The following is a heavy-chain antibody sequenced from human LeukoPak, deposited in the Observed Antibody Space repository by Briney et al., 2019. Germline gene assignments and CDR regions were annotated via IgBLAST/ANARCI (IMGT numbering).Heavy chain of an antibody. V-gene: IGHV3-23*01. CDR2: ISGSGGSA. Sequence: SGGSLRLSCAASGFTFSSYAMSWVRQAPGKGLEWVSAISGSGGSAYYADSVKGRFTISRDNSKNTLYLQMNSLRAEDTAVYYCAKRTVHADAFDIWGQGTMVTVSS. CDR1: GFTFSSYA. CDR3: AKRTVHADAFDI. J-gene: IGHJ3*02. D-gene: IGHD1/OR15-1a*01.